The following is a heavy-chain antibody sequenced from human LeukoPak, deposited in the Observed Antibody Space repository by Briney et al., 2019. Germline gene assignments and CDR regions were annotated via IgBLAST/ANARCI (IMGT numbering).Heavy chain of an antibody. J-gene: IGHJ3*02. CDR2: ISSSSSTI. CDR1: GFTFSSYS. D-gene: IGHD6-13*01. V-gene: IGHV3-48*04. CDR3: ARDRGIAAAVAHAFDI. Sequence: GGSLRLSCAASGFTFSSYSMNWVRQAPGKGLEWVSSISSSSSTIYYADSVKGRFTISRDNAKNSLYLQMNSLRAEDTAVYYCARDRGIAAAVAHAFDIWGQGTMVTVSS.